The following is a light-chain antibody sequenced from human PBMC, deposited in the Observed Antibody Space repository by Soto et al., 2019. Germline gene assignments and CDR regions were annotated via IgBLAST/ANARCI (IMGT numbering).Light chain of an antibody. CDR1: SRDVGGYNY. V-gene: IGLV2-14*01. J-gene: IGLJ1*01. Sequence: QRVLTQPASVSGSPGQSITISCTGTSRDVGGYNYVSWYQQHPGKAPKLVIYDVSNRPSGVSDRFSGSKSGNTASLTISGLQTEDEADYYCSSYSNSTTLHGFGTGTKVTVL. CDR3: SSYSNSTTLHG. CDR2: DVS.